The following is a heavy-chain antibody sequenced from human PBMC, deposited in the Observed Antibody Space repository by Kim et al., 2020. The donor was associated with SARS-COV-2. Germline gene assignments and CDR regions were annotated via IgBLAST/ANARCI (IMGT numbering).Heavy chain of an antibody. D-gene: IGHD4-17*01. V-gene: IGHV1-69*13. CDR1: GGTFSSYA. CDR2: IIPIFGTA. Sequence: SVKVSCKASGGTFSSYAISWVRQAPGQGLEWMGGIIPIFGTANYAQKFQGRVTITADESTSTAYMELSSLRSEDTAVYYCATFAYGDYRSFDYWGQGTLVTVSS. J-gene: IGHJ4*02. CDR3: ATFAYGDYRSFDY.